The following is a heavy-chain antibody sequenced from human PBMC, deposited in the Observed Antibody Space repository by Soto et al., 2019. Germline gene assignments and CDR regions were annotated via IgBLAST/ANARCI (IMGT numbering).Heavy chain of an antibody. Sequence: GASVKVSCKASGGTFSSYAISWVRQAPGQGLEWMGGMIPIFGTASYAQKFQGRVTMTADESTSTAYMELSSLRSEDTAVYYCARGNGITGSMGYWGQGTLVTVSS. V-gene: IGHV1-69*13. J-gene: IGHJ4*02. D-gene: IGHD1-20*01. CDR3: ARGNGITGSMGY. CDR1: GGTFSSYA. CDR2: MIPIFGTA.